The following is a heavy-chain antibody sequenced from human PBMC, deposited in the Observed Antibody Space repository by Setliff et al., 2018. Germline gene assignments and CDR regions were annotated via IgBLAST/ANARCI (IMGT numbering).Heavy chain of an antibody. J-gene: IGHJ6*03. Sequence: SVKVSCKASGGSFAITWVRQAPGQGLEWMGGTIPLLPLPNYAVKFQGRVRITADKSTNTAYMELSSLTYEDTAVYYCARSATSGTTKKYYYYMDVWGQGTTVTVSS. V-gene: IGHV1-69*10. D-gene: IGHD1-7*01. CDR3: ARSATSGTTKKYYYYMDV. CDR2: TIPLLPLP. CDR1: GGSFA.